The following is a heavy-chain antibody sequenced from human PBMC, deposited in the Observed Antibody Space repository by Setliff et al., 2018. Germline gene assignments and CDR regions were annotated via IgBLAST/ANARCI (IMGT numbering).Heavy chain of an antibody. J-gene: IGHJ3*02. CDR3: TTDPSPTFGGVIGAAFDI. Sequence: SCAASGFTFSNAWMNWVRQAPGKGLEWVGRIKRKTDGLTTDYAAPVKGRFTISRDDSKNTLYLQMNSLKTEDTAVYYCTTDPSPTFGGVIGAAFDIWGQGTMVTVSS. D-gene: IGHD3-16*01. V-gene: IGHV3-15*07. CDR1: GFTFSNAW. CDR2: IKRKTDGLTT.